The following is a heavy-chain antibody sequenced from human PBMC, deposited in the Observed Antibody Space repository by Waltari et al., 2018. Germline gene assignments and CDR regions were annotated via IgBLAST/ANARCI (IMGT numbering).Heavy chain of an antibody. CDR3: TYYGSGSYYQD. V-gene: IGHV3-73*02. CDR1: GFTFSGSA. CDR2: IRSKANSYAT. J-gene: IGHJ4*02. Sequence: EVQLVESGGGLVQPGGSLKLSCAASGFTFSGSAMHWVRQASGKGVEWVGRIRSKANSYATAYAASVKGRFTISRDDSKNTAYLQMNSLKTEDTAVYYCTYYGSGSYYQDWGQGTLVTVSS. D-gene: IGHD3-10*01.